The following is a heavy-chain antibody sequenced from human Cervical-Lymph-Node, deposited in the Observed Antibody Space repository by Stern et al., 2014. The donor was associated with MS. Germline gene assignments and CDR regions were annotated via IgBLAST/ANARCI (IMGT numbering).Heavy chain of an antibody. Sequence: VQLVESGGGVVQPGRSLRLSCAASGFTFSAYGMHWVRQAPGKGLEWVAVTWYEGGNDYYADSVKGRFTISTDNSKHTLHLHMTSLRAEDTAVYFCARGGEETNFWGQGTLVTVSS. D-gene: IGHD3-16*01. CDR3: ARGGEETNF. J-gene: IGHJ4*02. CDR2: TWYEGGND. CDR1: GFTFSAYG. V-gene: IGHV3-33*01.